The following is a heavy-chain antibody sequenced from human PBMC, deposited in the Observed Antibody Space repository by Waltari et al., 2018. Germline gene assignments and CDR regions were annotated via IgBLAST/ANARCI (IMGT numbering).Heavy chain of an antibody. D-gene: IGHD1-26*01. Sequence: EVQLVQSGAEVKKPGESLKISSRGSGDRVTSYRIGWVRQMPGKGLECIGIIYPGDSDTRYSPSFQGQVTISADKSISTAYLQWSSLKASDTAMYYCARTPWYSGSYYYFDYWGQGTLVTVSS. CDR1: GDRVTSYR. CDR2: IYPGDSDT. J-gene: IGHJ4*02. CDR3: ARTPWYSGSYYYFDY. V-gene: IGHV5-51*01.